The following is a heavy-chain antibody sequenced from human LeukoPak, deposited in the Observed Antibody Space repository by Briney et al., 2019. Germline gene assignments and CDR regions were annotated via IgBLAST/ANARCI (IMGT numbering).Heavy chain of an antibody. J-gene: IGHJ6*03. CDR3: ARDYYGSVNSYYYYMDV. Sequence: GGSLRLSCAASGFTFSSYEMNWVRQAPGKGLEWVSYISSSGSTIYYADSVKGRFTTSRDNAKNSLFLQMNSLRAEDTAVYYCARDYYGSVNSYYYYMDVWGKGTTVTISS. V-gene: IGHV3-48*03. CDR1: GFTFSSYE. CDR2: ISSSGSTI. D-gene: IGHD3-10*01.